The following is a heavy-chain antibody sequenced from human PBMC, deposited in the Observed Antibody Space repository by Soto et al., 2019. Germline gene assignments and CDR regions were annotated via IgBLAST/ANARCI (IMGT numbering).Heavy chain of an antibody. D-gene: IGHD3-16*01. J-gene: IGHJ4*02. Sequence: GGSLRLSCAASGFTFSSYAMSWVRQAPGKGLEWVSAISGSGGSTYYADSVKGRFTISRDNSKNTLYLQMNSLRAEDTAVYYCAKDPMITFGGVKGSLSDYWGQGTLVTVSS. CDR2: ISGSGGST. CDR3: AKDPMITFGGVKGSLSDY. CDR1: GFTFSSYA. V-gene: IGHV3-23*01.